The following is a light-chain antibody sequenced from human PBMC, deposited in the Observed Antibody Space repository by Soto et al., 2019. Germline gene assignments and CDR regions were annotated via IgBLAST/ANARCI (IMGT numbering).Light chain of an antibody. CDR3: QQSYSTPPA. CDR1: QSVLYRSNNKTY. Sequence: DIVMPQSPDSLAVSLGERATINCNSRQSVLYRSNNKTYLAWYQQKPGQPPKLLSYWASTRESGVPDRFSGSGSGTDFTLTISSLKPEDFATYYCQQSYSTPPAFGQGTKVDIK. CDR2: WAS. J-gene: IGKJ1*01. V-gene: IGKV4-1*01.